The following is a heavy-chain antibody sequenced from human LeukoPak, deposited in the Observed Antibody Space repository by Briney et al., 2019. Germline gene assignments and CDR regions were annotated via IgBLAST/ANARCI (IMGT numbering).Heavy chain of an antibody. CDR1: GYTLTELS. J-gene: IGHJ4*02. D-gene: IGHD1-26*01. CDR2: FDPEDGET. CDR3: ARGELGDHFDY. Sequence: ASVKVSCKVSGYTLTELSMHWVRQAPGKGLEWMGGFDPEDGETIYAQKFQGRVTMTRNTSISTAYMELSSLRSEDTAVYYCARGELGDHFDYWGQGTLVTVSS. V-gene: IGHV1-24*01.